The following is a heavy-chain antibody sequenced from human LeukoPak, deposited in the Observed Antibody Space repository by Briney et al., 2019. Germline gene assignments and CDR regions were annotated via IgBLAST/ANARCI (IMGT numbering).Heavy chain of an antibody. CDR1: GGSISSGDYY. J-gene: IGHJ5*02. CDR2: IYYSGST. CDR3: ARDGDSSSSDAGWFDP. V-gene: IGHV4-30-4*08. D-gene: IGHD6-6*01. Sequence: SETLSLTCTVSGGSISSGDYYWSWIRQPPGKGLEWIGYIYYSGSTYYNPSLKSRVTMSVDTSKNQFSLKLSSVTAADTAVYYCARDGDSSSSDAGWFDPWSQGTLVTVSS.